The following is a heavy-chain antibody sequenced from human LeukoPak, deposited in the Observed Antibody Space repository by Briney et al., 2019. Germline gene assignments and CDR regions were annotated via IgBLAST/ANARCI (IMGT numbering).Heavy chain of an antibody. CDR2: ISWNSGSI. D-gene: IGHD4-17*01. CDR1: GFTFDDYA. V-gene: IGHV3-9*01. Sequence: SLRLSCAASGFTFDDYAMHWVRQAPGKGLEWVSGISWNSGSIGYADSVKGRFTISRDNAKNSLYLQMNSLRAEDTALYYCAKDSNSPYTVTTHYFDYWGQGTLVTVSS. J-gene: IGHJ4*02. CDR3: AKDSNSPYTVTTHYFDY.